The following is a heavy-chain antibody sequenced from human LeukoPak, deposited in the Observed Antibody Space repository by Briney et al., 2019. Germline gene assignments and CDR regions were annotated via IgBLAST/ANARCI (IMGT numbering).Heavy chain of an antibody. CDR2: IGPIGVYT. J-gene: IGHJ4*02. V-gene: IGHV3-64*01. CDR1: GFTFSDYA. Sequence: GGSLRLSCAASGFTFSDYAMHWVRQAPGKGLEFVSVIGPIGVYTYYANSVKDRFTISRDNSKSTVSLQMGSLRDEDMAVYYCARSPPGRTNWNYYDYWGRGTLVTVSS. D-gene: IGHD1-1*01. CDR3: ARSPPGRTNWNYYDY.